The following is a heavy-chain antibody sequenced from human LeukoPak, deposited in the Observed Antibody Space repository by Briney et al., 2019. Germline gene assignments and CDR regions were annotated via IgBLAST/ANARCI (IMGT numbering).Heavy chain of an antibody. CDR2: IIPILGIA. D-gene: IGHD6-13*01. J-gene: IGHJ4*02. V-gene: IGHV1-69*04. Sequence: GASVKVSCKASGGTFSSYAISWVRQAPGQGLEWMGRIIPILGIANYAQKFQGRVTITADKSTSTAYMELSSLRSEDTAVYYCTREKRRSGIAAVPFDYWGQGTLVTVSS. CDR3: TREKRRSGIAAVPFDY. CDR1: GGTFSSYA.